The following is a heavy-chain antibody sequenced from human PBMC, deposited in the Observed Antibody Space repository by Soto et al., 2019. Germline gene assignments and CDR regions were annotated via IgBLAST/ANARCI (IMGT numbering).Heavy chain of an antibody. D-gene: IGHD1-7*01. CDR3: AKDPGPRITGTTDDDFDI. CDR1: GFTFSSYG. Sequence: QVQLVESGGGVVQPGRSLRLSCAASGFTFSSYGMHGVRQAPGKGLEWVAVISYDGSNKYYADSVKGRFTISRDNSKNTLYLQMNSLRAEDTAVYYCAKDPGPRITGTTDDDFDIWGQGTMVTVSS. CDR2: ISYDGSNK. V-gene: IGHV3-30*18. J-gene: IGHJ3*02.